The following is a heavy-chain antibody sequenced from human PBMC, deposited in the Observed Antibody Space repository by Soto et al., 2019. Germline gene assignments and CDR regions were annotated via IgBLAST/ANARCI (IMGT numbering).Heavy chain of an antibody. J-gene: IGHJ3*02. Sequence: SETLSPNCTVSGGSISSYYWSWILQAPGKGLDWSGYIYYSGSTNYNPSLKSRVTLSVETSKNQFSLKLSSVTVAATAVYYSAFCGPMVGGVPHGFDIWCPVTMVTV. CDR2: IYYSGST. CDR3: AFCGPMVGGVPHGFDI. CDR1: GGSISSYY. D-gene: IGHD3-10*01. V-gene: IGHV4-59*01.